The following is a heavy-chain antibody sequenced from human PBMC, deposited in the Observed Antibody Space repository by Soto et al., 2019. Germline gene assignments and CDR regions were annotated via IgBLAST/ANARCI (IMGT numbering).Heavy chain of an antibody. CDR1: GGSISSSGFS. D-gene: IGHD2-8*01. Sequence: SETLSLTCTVSGGSISSSGFSRGWVRQPPGKGLEWIGCAYYSGNTYYNPSLKSRVTISVDTSGNQFSLRLNSVTTADTAVYYCTKVSSGWFDPWGQGTLVTVSS. CDR2: AYYSGNT. CDR3: TKVSSGWFDP. J-gene: IGHJ5*02. V-gene: IGHV4-39*01.